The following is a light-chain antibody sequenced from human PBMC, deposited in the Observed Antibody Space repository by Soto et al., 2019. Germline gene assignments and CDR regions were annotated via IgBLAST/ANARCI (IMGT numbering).Light chain of an antibody. Sequence: EIVLTQSPATLSLSPGERATLSCRASQSVISYLAWYQHKPGQAPRLLIYGASTRATGIPARFSGSGSGTDFTLTISRLEPEDFAVYYCQQYGSSFGQGGRLEIK. V-gene: IGKV3-20*01. CDR3: QQYGSS. J-gene: IGKJ5*01. CDR1: QSVISY. CDR2: GAS.